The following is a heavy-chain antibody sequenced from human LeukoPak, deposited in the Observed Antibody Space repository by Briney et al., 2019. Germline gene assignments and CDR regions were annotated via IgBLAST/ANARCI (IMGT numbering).Heavy chain of an antibody. D-gene: IGHD6-6*01. J-gene: IGHJ6*03. Sequence: SETLSLTCSVSGGSISTYYWSWIRQSPGKGLEWIGYISPSGSTNYNPSLKSRVTISLGTSRKQFSLRLSPVTAADTAVYYCAKWRDSSSSSYYYYMDVWGKGTTVIVS. CDR3: AKWRDSSSSSYYYYMDV. V-gene: IGHV4-59*01. CDR2: ISPSGST. CDR1: GGSISTYY.